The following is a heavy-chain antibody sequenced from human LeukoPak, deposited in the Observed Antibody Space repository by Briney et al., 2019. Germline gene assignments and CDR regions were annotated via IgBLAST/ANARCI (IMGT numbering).Heavy chain of an antibody. CDR1: GGSISNYY. CDR2: IYYSGST. D-gene: IGHD6-13*01. J-gene: IGHJ5*02. V-gene: IGHV4-59*08. Sequence: PSETLSLTCTVSGGSISNYYWGWIRQPPGKGLEWIGYIYYSGSTEYNPSLKSRVTISVDTSKNQFSLKLSSVTAADTAVYYCANQPGYSSSWYGLDWFDPWGQGTLVTVSS. CDR3: ANQPGYSSSWYGLDWFDP.